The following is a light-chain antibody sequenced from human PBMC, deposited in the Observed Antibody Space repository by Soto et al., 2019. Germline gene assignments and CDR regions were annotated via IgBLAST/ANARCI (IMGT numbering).Light chain of an antibody. CDR1: QSISSNF. Sequence: EIGLKQSPGTLSLSPGEGATLSCRASQSISSNFLAWYQQKRGQAPRLLIHGASNRATGIPDRFSGSGSGTDFTLTITRLEPEDFAVYYCQQYGGSPRTFGQGTKVDI. V-gene: IGKV3-20*01. CDR2: GAS. CDR3: QQYGGSPRT. J-gene: IGKJ1*01.